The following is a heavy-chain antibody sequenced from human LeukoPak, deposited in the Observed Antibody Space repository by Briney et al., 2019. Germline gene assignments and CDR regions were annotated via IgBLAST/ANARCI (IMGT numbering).Heavy chain of an antibody. J-gene: IGHJ4*02. V-gene: IGHV4-4*07. D-gene: IGHD4-23*01. CDR3: ARVSRGNSVGGDY. Sequence: SETLSLTCTVSGGSISVYYWSWIRQPAGKGLEWIGRIYTSGSTNYDPSLKSRVTMSVDTSKNQFSLKLSSVTAADTAMYYCARVSRGNSVGGDYWGQGTLVTVSS. CDR1: GGSISVYY. CDR2: IYTSGST.